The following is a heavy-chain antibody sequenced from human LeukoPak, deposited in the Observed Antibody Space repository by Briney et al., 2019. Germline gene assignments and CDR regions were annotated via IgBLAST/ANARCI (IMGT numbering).Heavy chain of an antibody. CDR3: ARESEMTTVTGWQCWYFDL. CDR1: GFTFSDYY. V-gene: IGHV3-11*01. Sequence: GSLRLSCAASGFTFSDYYMSWIRQAPGKGLEWVSYISSSGSTIYYADSVKGRFTISRDNAKNSLYLQMNSLRAEDTAVYYCARESEMTTVTGWQCWYFDLWGRGTLVTVSS. D-gene: IGHD4-17*01. CDR2: ISSSGSTI. J-gene: IGHJ2*01.